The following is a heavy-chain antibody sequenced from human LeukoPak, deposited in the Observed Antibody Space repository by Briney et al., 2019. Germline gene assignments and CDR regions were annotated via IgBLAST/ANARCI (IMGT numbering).Heavy chain of an antibody. J-gene: IGHJ3*02. D-gene: IGHD3-22*01. Sequence: GGSLRLSCAASEFTFNSYGMHWVRQAPGKGLDWVAFIRYDGSDKYYADSVKGRFTISRDNSKNTLYLQMNSLRAEDTAVYYCAKPIVVVISEGAFDIWGQGTMVTVSS. V-gene: IGHV3-30*02. CDR3: AKPIVVVISEGAFDI. CDR2: IRYDGSDK. CDR1: EFTFNSYG.